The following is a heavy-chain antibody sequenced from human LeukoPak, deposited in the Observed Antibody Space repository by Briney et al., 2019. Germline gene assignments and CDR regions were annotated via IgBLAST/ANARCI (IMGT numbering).Heavy chain of an antibody. CDR1: GFTFSDYC. D-gene: IGHD5-24*01. V-gene: IGHV3-11*01. J-gene: IGHJ5*02. CDR2: ISSSGGTI. CDR3: ARRRTDGYNYWFDP. Sequence: GGSLRLSCAASGFTFSDYCMSWIRQAPGKGLEWVSYISSSGGTIYYADSVKGRFTISRDNAKNSLYLQMNSLRAEDTAVYYCARRRTDGYNYWFDPWGQGTLVTVSS.